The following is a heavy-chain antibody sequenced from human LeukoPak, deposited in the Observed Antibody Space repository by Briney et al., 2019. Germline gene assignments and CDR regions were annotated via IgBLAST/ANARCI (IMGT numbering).Heavy chain of an antibody. CDR2: ISAYNGNT. D-gene: IGHD2-15*01. J-gene: IGHJ4*02. Sequence: ASVKVSCKASGYTFTSYGISWVRQAPGQGLEWMGWISAYNGNTNYAQKLQGRVTMTRDMSTSTVYMELSSLRSEDTAVYYCARSHCSGGSCYLRFDYWGQGTLVTVSS. CDR1: GYTFTSYG. CDR3: ARSHCSGGSCYLRFDY. V-gene: IGHV1-18*01.